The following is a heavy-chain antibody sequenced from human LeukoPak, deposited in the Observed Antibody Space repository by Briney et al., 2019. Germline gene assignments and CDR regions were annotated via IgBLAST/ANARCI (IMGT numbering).Heavy chain of an antibody. CDR1: GFTFSTYA. CDR3: AKDVRSIFNWFDP. J-gene: IGHJ5*02. Sequence: PGGSLRLSCAASGFTFSTYAMSWVRQAPGKGLEWVSAVSGSGGSTYYADSVKGRFTISRDNSKNTLYLQMNSLRAEDTAVYYCAKDVRSIFNWFDPWGQGTLVTVSS. CDR2: VSGSGGST. D-gene: IGHD3-10*02. V-gene: IGHV3-23*01.